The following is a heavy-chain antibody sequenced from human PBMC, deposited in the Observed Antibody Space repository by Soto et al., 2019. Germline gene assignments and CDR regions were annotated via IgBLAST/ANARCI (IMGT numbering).Heavy chain of an antibody. CDR2: INHSGST. CDR3: ARLGLQWLAHDAFDI. V-gene: IGHV4-34*01. CDR1: GGSFSGYY. Sequence: PSETLSLTCAVYGGSFSGYYWSWILQPPGKGLEWIGEINHSGSTNYNPSLKSRVTISVDTSKNQFSLKLSSVTAADTAVYYCARLGLQWLAHDAFDIWGQGTMVTVSS. D-gene: IGHD6-19*01. J-gene: IGHJ3*02.